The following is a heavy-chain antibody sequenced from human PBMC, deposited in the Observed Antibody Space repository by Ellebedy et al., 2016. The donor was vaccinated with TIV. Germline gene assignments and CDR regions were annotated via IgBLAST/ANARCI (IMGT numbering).Heavy chain of an antibody. Sequence: GESLKISCAASGFTFSSYAMHWVRQAPGKGLEWVSSISSSSSYIYYADSVKGRFTISRDNAKNSLYLQMNSLRAEDTAVYYCARDHRPQYYDFWSGYYEYYYYYMDVWGKGTTVTVSS. V-gene: IGHV3-21*01. CDR3: ARDHRPQYYDFWSGYYEYYYYYMDV. J-gene: IGHJ6*03. CDR1: GFTFSSYA. CDR2: ISSSSSYI. D-gene: IGHD3-3*01.